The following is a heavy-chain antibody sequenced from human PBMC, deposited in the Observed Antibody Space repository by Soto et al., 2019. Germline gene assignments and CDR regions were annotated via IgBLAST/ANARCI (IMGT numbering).Heavy chain of an antibody. CDR3: ARLRFLEWLLSSPCYYGMDV. Sequence: SETLSLTCAVYGGSFSGYYWSWIRQPPGKGLEWIGEINHSGSTNYNPSLKSRVTISVDTSKNQFSLKLSSVTAADTAVYYCARLRFLEWLLSSPCYYGMDVWGQGTTVTVSS. CDR1: GGSFSGYY. V-gene: IGHV4-34*01. J-gene: IGHJ6*02. CDR2: INHSGST. D-gene: IGHD3-3*01.